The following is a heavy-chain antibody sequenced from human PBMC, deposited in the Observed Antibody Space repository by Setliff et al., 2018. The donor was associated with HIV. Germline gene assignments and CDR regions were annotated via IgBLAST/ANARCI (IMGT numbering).Heavy chain of an antibody. J-gene: IGHJ4*02. CDR2: INSRGTYI. CDR1: GFILSNYA. V-gene: IGHV3-21*06. Sequence: PGGSLRLSCAASGFILSNYAVSWVRQAPGKGLEWVSGINSRGTYIYYADSVKGRFIISRDNDKNLVYLQMNTLRADDTAMYYCARDNGAGGDNDYWGQGTLVTVSS. D-gene: IGHD2-21*02. CDR3: ARDNGAGGDNDY.